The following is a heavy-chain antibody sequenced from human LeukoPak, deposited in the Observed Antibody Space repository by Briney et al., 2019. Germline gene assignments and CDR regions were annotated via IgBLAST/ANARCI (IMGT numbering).Heavy chain of an antibody. V-gene: IGHV3-48*03. D-gene: IGHD4-17*01. CDR2: ISISGNTK. Sequence: QPGGSLSLSCAASGFSFSSYEMNWVRQAPGEGLEWVSYISISGNTKYYAASVKGRFTISRDNAKNSLYLQMTSLSAEDTAVYYCAREVYGDYSRYYYPYVDGWEKATTITIS. CDR3: AREVYGDYSRYYYPYVDG. J-gene: IGHJ6*03. CDR1: GFSFSSYE.